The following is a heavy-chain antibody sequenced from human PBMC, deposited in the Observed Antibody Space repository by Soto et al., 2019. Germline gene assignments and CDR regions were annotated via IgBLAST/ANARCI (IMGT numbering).Heavy chain of an antibody. CDR3: ARGAHYYDGSGYYGY. V-gene: IGHV3-21*01. D-gene: IGHD3-22*01. J-gene: IGHJ4*02. Sequence: EVQLVESGGGLVKPGGSLRLSCAASGFTFSSYSMNWVRQAPGKGLEWVSSISSSSSYIYYADSVKVRFTISRDNAKNSLYLQMNSLRAADTAVYYCARGAHYYDGSGYYGYWGQGTLVAVSS. CDR1: GFTFSSYS. CDR2: ISSSSSYI.